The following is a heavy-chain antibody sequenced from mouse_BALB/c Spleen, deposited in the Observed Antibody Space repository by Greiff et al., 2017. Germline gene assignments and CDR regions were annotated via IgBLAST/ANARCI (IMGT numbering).Heavy chain of an antibody. D-gene: IGHD2-2*01. CDR3: ARRRLTSYYFDY. CDR1: GYAFSSYW. Sequence: QVQLQQSGAELVRPGSSVKISCKASGYAFSSYWMNWVKQRPGQGLEWIGQIYPGDGDTNYNGKFKGKATLTADKSSSTAYMQLSSLTSEDSAVYFCARRRLTSYYFDYWGQGTTLTVSS. CDR2: IYPGDGDT. J-gene: IGHJ2*01. V-gene: IGHV1-80*01.